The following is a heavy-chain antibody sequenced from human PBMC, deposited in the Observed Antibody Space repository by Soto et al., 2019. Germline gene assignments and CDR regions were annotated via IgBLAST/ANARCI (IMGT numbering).Heavy chain of an antibody. CDR3: AKDKKAFGYCSGGACYSEGFDY. V-gene: IGHV3-30*18. Sequence: QVQLVESGGGVVQPGRSLRLSCAASGFTFSTYGMHWVRQAPGKGLDWVAVMSYDGKNNYHADSVKDRFTISRDNSKNPLYLQMNSLRDEDTAVYYCAKDKKAFGYCSGGACYSEGFDYWGQGALVAVSS. CDR2: MSYDGKNN. D-gene: IGHD2-15*01. CDR1: GFTFSTYG. J-gene: IGHJ4*02.